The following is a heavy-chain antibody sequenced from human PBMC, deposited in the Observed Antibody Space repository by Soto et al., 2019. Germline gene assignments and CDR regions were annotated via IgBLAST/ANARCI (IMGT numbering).Heavy chain of an antibody. CDR2: VSGSGGRT. CDR1: GFTFTSYA. J-gene: IGHJ4*02. Sequence: GGSLRLSCAASGFTFTSYAMAWVRQPPGKGLEWVSGVSGSGGRTHHADSVKGRFTVSRDNSKNTLYLQMDTLRVEDTAVYYCSCLAWFGDPVPPFDCWGQGPVVTVSS. D-gene: IGHD3-10*01. CDR3: SCLAWFGDPVPPFDC. V-gene: IGHV3-23*01.